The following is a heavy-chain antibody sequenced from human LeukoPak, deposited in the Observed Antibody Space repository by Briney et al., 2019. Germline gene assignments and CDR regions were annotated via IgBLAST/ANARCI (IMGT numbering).Heavy chain of an antibody. V-gene: IGHV1-69*06. J-gene: IGHJ3*02. CDR2: IIPIFGTA. Sequence: ASVKVSCKASGYTFTTFAISWVRQAPGQGLEWMGGIIPIFGTANYAQKFQGRVTITADKSTSTAYMELSSLRSEDTAVYYCARARIMVKAFDIWGQGTMVTVSS. CDR3: ARARIMVKAFDI. CDR1: GYTFTTFA. D-gene: IGHD3-16*01.